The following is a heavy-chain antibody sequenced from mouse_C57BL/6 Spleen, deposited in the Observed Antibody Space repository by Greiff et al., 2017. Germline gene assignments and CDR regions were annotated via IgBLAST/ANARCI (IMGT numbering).Heavy chain of an antibody. D-gene: IGHD4-1*01. V-gene: IGHV1-54*01. CDR3: ARQGTGIGFAY. CDR2: INPGSGGT. CDR1: GYAFTNYL. Sequence: VKLQESGAELVRPGTSVKVSCKASGYAFTNYLIEWVKQRPGQGLEWIGVINPGSGGTNYNEKFKGKATLTADKSSSTAYMQLSSLTSEDSAVYFCARQGTGIGFAYWGQGTLVTVSA. J-gene: IGHJ3*01.